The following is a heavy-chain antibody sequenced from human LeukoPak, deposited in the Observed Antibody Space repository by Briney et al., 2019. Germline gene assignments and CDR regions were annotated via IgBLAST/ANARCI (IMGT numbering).Heavy chain of an antibody. J-gene: IGHJ4*02. V-gene: IGHV4-61*02. CDR1: GGSISSGSYY. D-gene: IGHD2-2*01. CDR2: IYTSGST. CDR3: ARGKYQLLDY. Sequence: SQTLSLTCTVSGGSISSGSYYWSWIRQPAGKGLEWIGRIYTSGSTNYNPSLKSRVTISVDTSKNQFSLKLSSVTAADTAVYYCARGKYQLLDYWGQGTLVTVSS.